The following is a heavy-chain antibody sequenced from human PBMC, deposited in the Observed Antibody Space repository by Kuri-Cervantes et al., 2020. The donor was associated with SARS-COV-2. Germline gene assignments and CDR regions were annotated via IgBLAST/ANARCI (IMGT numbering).Heavy chain of an antibody. V-gene: IGHV4-4*07. J-gene: IGHJ3*02. Sequence: SETLSLTCTVSGGSISSYYWSWIRQPAGKGLEWIGRIYTSGSTNYNPSLKSRVTMSVDTSKNQFTLKLSSVTAADTAVYYCARHIPYYDFWSGYYDAFDIWGQGTMVTVSS. D-gene: IGHD3-3*01. CDR1: GGSISSYY. CDR3: ARHIPYYDFWSGYYDAFDI. CDR2: IYTSGST.